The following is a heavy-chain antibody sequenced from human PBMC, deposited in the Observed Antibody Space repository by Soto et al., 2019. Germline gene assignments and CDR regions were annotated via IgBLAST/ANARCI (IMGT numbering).Heavy chain of an antibody. CDR2: IYYSGST. D-gene: IGHD3-3*01. CDR1: GGSISSSSYY. J-gene: IGHJ4*02. Sequence: QLQLQESGPGLVKPSETLSLTCTVSGGSISSSSYYWGWIRQPPGKGLEWIGSIYYSGSTYYNPSLKSRVTISVDTSKNQFSLKLSSVTAADTAVYYCARHTYYDFWSGYSNIPYFDYWGQGTLVTVSS. CDR3: ARHTYYDFWSGYSNIPYFDY. V-gene: IGHV4-39*01.